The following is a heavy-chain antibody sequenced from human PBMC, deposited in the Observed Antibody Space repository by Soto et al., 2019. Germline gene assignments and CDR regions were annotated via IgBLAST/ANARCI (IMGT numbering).Heavy chain of an antibody. J-gene: IGHJ4*02. Sequence: GGSLRLSCAASGFTFSSYAMHWARQAPGKGLEWVAVILYDGSNKYYADSVKGRFTISRDNSKNTLYLQMNSLRAEDTAVYYCARDSRGIAADWGQGTLVTVSS. D-gene: IGHD6-13*01. V-gene: IGHV3-30-3*01. CDR2: ILYDGSNK. CDR1: GFTFSSYA. CDR3: ARDSRGIAAD.